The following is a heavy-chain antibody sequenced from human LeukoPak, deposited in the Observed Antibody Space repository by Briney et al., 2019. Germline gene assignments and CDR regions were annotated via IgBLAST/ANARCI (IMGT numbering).Heavy chain of an antibody. V-gene: IGHV4-39*01. CDR2: IYYSGST. D-gene: IGHD1-26*01. CDR3: ATSSGNYYY. Sequence: SETLSLTCTVSGGSISSNSYYWGWIRQPPGKGLKWIGSIYYSGSTYYNPSLKSRVTISVDTSKNQFSLKLSSVTAADTAVYYCATSSGNYYYWGQGTLVTVSS. J-gene: IGHJ4*02. CDR1: GGSISSNSYY.